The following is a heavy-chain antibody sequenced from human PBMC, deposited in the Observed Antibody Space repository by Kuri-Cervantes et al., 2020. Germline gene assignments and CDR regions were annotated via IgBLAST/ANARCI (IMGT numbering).Heavy chain of an antibody. CDR2: INHRGST. CDR3: ARGGATYFWLDV. D-gene: IGHD2/OR15-2a*01. J-gene: IGHJ6*04. Sequence: GSLRLSCAVNGGSFSGYSWTWIRQPPGKGLEWIGEINHRGSTNYNPSLKSRVTISVDTSKNQFSLKLTSVTAADTAVYYCARGGATYFWLDVWGKGTTVTVSS. V-gene: IGHV4-34*01. CDR1: GGSFSGYS.